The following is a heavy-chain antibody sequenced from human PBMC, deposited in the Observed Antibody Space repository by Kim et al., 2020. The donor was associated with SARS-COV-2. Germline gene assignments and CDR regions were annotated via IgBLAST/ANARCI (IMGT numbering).Heavy chain of an antibody. CDR3: ASQGAAAGMGNFDY. CDR1: GFTFSSYG. J-gene: IGHJ4*02. V-gene: IGHV3-30*03. D-gene: IGHD6-13*01. Sequence: GGSLRLSCAASGFTFSSYGMHWVRQAPGKGLEWVAVISYDGSNKYYADSVKGRFTISRDNSKNTLYLQMNSLRAEDTAVYYCASQGAAAGMGNFDYWGQGTLVTVSS. CDR2: ISYDGSNK.